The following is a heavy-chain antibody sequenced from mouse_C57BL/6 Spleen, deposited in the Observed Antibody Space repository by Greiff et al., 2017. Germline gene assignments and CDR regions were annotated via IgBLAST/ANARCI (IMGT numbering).Heavy chain of an antibody. V-gene: IGHV1-55*01. CDR3: AGSYGSSYIDY. D-gene: IGHD1-1*01. J-gene: IGHJ2*01. Sequence: VQLQQPGAELVKPGASVKMSCKASGYTFTSYWITWVKQRPGQGLAWIGDIYPGSGSTNYNEKFKSKATLTVDTSSSTAYMQLSGLTSEDSAVYYCAGSYGSSYIDYWGQGTTLTVSS. CDR1: GYTFTSYW. CDR2: IYPGSGST.